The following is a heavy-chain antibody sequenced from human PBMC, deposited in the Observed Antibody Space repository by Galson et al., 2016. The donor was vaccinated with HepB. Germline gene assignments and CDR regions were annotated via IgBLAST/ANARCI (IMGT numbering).Heavy chain of an antibody. V-gene: IGHV3-23*01. CDR2: ISDSGSTS. D-gene: IGHD2-15*01. J-gene: IGHJ2*01. Sequence: SLRLSCAASGFTFSSYAMSWVRQAPGKGLEWVSGISDSGSTSYHTDSVKGRFTISRDSSKNTLSLQMNSLRAEDTAVYYCAKDRGLHHWFFDLWGRGTPVTVSS. CDR3: AKDRGLHHWFFDL. CDR1: GFTFSSYA.